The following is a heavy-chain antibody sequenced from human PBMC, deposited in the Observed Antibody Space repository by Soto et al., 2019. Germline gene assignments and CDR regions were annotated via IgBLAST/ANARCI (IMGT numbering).Heavy chain of an antibody. CDR2: ISADNGNT. Sequence: ASVKVSCKASGYTFTSYAMHCARQAPGQRLEWMGWISADNGNTKYSQKLQGRVTITTDTSTSTAYRELRSLRSDDMAVYYCARDGYCSGGSCYSHFDYWGQGTLVTVSS. CDR3: ARDGYCSGGSCYSHFDY. V-gene: IGHV1-3*01. CDR1: GYTFTSYA. J-gene: IGHJ4*02. D-gene: IGHD2-15*01.